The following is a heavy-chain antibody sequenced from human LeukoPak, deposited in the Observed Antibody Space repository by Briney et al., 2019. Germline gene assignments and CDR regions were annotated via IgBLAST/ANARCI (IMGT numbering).Heavy chain of an antibody. J-gene: IGHJ3*02. CDR2: IDPSGGST. CDR1: GYTFTSYY. D-gene: IGHD5-12*01. CDR3: ARRATVKNAFDI. V-gene: IGHV1-46*01. Sequence: ASVKVSCKASGYTFTSYYMHWVRQAPGQGLEWMGIIDPSGGSTSYAQKFQGRVTTTRDTSTSTVYMELSSLRSEDTAVYYCARRATVKNAFDIWGQGTMVTVSS.